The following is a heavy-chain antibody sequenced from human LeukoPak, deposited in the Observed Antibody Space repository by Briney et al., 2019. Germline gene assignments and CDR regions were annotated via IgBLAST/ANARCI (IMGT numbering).Heavy chain of an antibody. Sequence: ASVKVSCKASGYTFTGYYMHWVRQAPGQGLEWMGWINPNSGGTNYAQKFQGRVTMTGDTSISTAYMELSRLRSDDTAVYYCARTYGSGKQNWFDPWGQGTLVTVSS. CDR2: INPNSGGT. D-gene: IGHD3-10*01. CDR3: ARTYGSGKQNWFDP. J-gene: IGHJ5*02. V-gene: IGHV1-2*02. CDR1: GYTFTGYY.